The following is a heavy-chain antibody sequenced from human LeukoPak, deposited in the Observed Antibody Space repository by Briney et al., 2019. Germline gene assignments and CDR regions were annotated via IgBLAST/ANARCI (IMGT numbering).Heavy chain of an antibody. CDR2: IRNKAYGGAT. CDR1: GFTFGDYA. D-gene: IGHD3-10*01. J-gene: IGHJ4*02. V-gene: IGHV3-49*04. CDR3: TRFTFDEVRGVIMGFDY. Sequence: GGSLRLSCSASGFTFGDYAMSWVRQAPGKGLEWVGFIRNKAYGGATEYAASVKGRFTISRDDSKSIAYLQMNSLKTEDTAVYYCTRFTFDEVRGVIMGFDYWGQGTLVTVSS.